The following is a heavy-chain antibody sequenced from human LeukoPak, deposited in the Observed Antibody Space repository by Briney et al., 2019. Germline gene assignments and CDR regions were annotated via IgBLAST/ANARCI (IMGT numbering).Heavy chain of an antibody. D-gene: IGHD7-27*01. CDR2: IYTGGST. CDR1: GFTVSTNY. CDR3: ARRLPTAWGADY. J-gene: IGHJ4*02. Sequence: PGGSLRLSCAVSGFTVSTNYMTWVRQAPGKGLEWVSVIYTGGSTYYADSVKGRFTISRDNSKNTLYLQMNSLRTEDTAVYYCARRLPTAWGADYRGQGTLVTVSS. V-gene: IGHV3-53*01.